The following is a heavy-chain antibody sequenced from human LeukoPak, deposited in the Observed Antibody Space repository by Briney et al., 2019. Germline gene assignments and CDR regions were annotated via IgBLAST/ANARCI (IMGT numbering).Heavy chain of an antibody. CDR2: ISGGGGST. J-gene: IGHJ4*02. D-gene: IGHD6-13*01. CDR1: GFTFSGCA. Sequence: PGGSLRLSCAASGFTFSGCAMGWVRQAPGKGLEWVSVISGGGGSTYYADYVKGRFTISRDNSKNTPYLQMNSLRAEDTAVYYCAKGRYGRSRYPFDYWGQGTLVTVSS. CDR3: AKGRYGRSRYPFDY. V-gene: IGHV3-23*01.